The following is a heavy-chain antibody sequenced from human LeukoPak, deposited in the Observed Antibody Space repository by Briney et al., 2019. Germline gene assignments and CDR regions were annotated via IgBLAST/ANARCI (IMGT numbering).Heavy chain of an antibody. J-gene: IGHJ4*02. V-gene: IGHV4-34*01. D-gene: IGHD5-18*01. CDR3: APRDSYGRPVDY. Sequence: SETLSLTCAVYGGSFSGYYWSWIRQPPGKGLEWIGEINHSGSTNYNPSLKSRVTISVDTSKNQFSLKLSSVAAADTAVYYCAPRDSYGRPVDYSGQGTLVTVSS. CDR1: GGSFSGYY. CDR2: INHSGST.